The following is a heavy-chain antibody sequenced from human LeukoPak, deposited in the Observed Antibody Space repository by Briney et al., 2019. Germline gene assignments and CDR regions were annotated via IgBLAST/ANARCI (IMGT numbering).Heavy chain of an antibody. J-gene: IGHJ4*02. CDR3: ARGPRWLQDYFNY. CDR2: INESGST. CDR1: GGSFSGYY. D-gene: IGHD5-24*01. V-gene: IGHV4-34*01. Sequence: SETLSLTCGVSGGSFSGYYWSWIRQSPGKGLEWIGEINESGSTDYNPSLKSRVTISVDTSKNQFSLKLSSVTAADTAVYYCARGPRWLQDYFNYWGQGTLVTVSS.